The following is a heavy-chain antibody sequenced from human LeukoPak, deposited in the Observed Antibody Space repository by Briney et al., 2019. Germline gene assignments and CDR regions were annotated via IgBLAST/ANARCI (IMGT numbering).Heavy chain of an antibody. CDR1: GGTFSSYA. Sequence: ASVKVSCKASGGTFSSYAISWVRQAPGQGLEWMGWISAYNGNTNYAQKLQGRVTMTTDTSTSTAYMELRSLRSDDTAVYYCARVGSSADRYYFDYWGQGTLVTVSS. CDR3: ARVGSSADRYYFDY. V-gene: IGHV1-18*01. D-gene: IGHD6-25*01. J-gene: IGHJ4*02. CDR2: ISAYNGNT.